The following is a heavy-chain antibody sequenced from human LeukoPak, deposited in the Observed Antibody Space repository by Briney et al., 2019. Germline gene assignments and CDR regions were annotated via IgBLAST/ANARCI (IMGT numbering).Heavy chain of an antibody. CDR2: ISSSSSYI. J-gene: IGHJ5*02. Sequence: GGSLRLSCAASGFTFGSYSMNWVRQAPGKGLEWVSSISSSSSYIYYADSVKGRFTISRDNAKNSLYLQMNSLRAEDTAVYYCARYGGYCSSTSCYTGEYNWFDPWGQGTLVTVSS. V-gene: IGHV3-21*01. CDR3: ARYGGYCSSTSCYTGEYNWFDP. CDR1: GFTFGSYS. D-gene: IGHD2-2*02.